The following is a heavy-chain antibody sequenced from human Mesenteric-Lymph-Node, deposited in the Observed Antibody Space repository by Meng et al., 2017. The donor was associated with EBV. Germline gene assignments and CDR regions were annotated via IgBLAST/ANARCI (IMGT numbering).Heavy chain of an antibody. J-gene: IGHJ5*02. CDR2: ISSDGNDK. Sequence: VQLWVSGGRVFPLVRSLRLSCAAAGSTFSSYGMHWVRQAPGKGLEWLAVISSDGNDKYYADSVKGRFTISRDNSKNTVYLQMNSLGVEDTAMYYCSKVWAPWGQGTLVTVSS. CDR3: SKVWAP. D-gene: IGHD3-16*01. CDR1: GSTFSSYG. V-gene: IGHV3-30*18.